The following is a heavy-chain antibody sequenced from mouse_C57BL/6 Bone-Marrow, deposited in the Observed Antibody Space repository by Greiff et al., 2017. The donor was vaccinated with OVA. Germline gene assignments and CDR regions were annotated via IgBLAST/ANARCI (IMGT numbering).Heavy chain of an antibody. J-gene: IGHJ1*03. D-gene: IGHD2-4*01. CDR2: IYPGSGST. CDR3: ARWGLRLDWYFDV. V-gene: IGHV1-55*01. CDR1: GYTFTSYW. Sequence: VQLQQSGAELVKPGASVKMSCKASGYTFTSYWITWVKQRPGQGLEWIGDIYPGSGSTNYNEKFKSKATLTVDTSSSTAYMQLSSLTSEDSAVYYCARWGLRLDWYFDVWGTGTTVTVSS.